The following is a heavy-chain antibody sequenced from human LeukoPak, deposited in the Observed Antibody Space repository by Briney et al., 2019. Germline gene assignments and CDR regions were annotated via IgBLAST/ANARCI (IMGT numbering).Heavy chain of an antibody. D-gene: IGHD6-19*01. CDR2: ISSSGSTI. Sequence: GGSLRLSCAASGFTFSDYYMSWIRQAPGKGLEWVSYISSSGSTIYYADSVKGRFTISRDNAKNSLYLQMNSVRAEDTAVYYCARDGSSYYYYYMDVWGKGTTVTVSS. CDR1: GFTFSDYY. V-gene: IGHV3-11*01. J-gene: IGHJ6*03. CDR3: ARDGSSYYYYYMDV.